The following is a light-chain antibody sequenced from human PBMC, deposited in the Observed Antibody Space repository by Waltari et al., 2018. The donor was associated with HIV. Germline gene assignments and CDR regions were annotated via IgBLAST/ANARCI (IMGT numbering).Light chain of an antibody. V-gene: IGKV3-11*01. CDR1: KSVNNY. CDR2: AAS. J-gene: IGKJ3*01. CDR3: QPRINWPLP. Sequence: VLAQTPAALSLAPEERATLSCRASKSVNNYLAWYQQKPRQSPMLLLYAASNRATGVPPTFSGSGSGTDFTHTISSLAAEDFVVYCCQPRINWPLPSGPGTTVDLK.